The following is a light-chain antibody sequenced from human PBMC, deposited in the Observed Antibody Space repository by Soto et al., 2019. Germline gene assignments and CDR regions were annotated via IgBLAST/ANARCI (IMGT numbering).Light chain of an antibody. CDR1: QTVLYSPSNRNC. J-gene: IGKJ2*01. CDR3: QQYYSLPYT. CDR2: RAS. Sequence: DIVMTQSPDSLAVSLGERATINCKSSQTVLYSPSNRNCLAWYQQKAGQPPKLIIYRASSRESGVPDRISGSGSGTEFALTISSLQAEDVAVYYCQQYYSLPYTFGQGTKLEIK. V-gene: IGKV4-1*01.